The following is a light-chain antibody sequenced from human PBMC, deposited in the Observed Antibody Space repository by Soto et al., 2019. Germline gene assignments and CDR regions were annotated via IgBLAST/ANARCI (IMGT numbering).Light chain of an antibody. V-gene: IGKV3-15*01. J-gene: IGKJ5*01. CDR1: QSVSSN. CDR2: GAS. CDR3: QQYNNWVT. Sequence: EIVMTQSPATLSVSPGERANLSCRASQSVSSNLAWYQQKHGQAPRLLIYGASTRATGIPARFSGSGSGTEFTLTISSLQSEDFAVYYCQQYNNWVTFGQGTRLEIK.